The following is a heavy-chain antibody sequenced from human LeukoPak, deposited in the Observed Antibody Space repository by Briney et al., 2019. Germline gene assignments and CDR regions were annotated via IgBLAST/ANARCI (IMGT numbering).Heavy chain of an antibody. Sequence: SETLSLTCAVYGGSFGGYYWSWIRQPPGKGLEWIGEINHSGSTNYNPSLKSRVTISVDTSKNQFSLKLSSVTAADTAVYYCARVPFYGDYYYYYMDVWGKGTTVTVSS. CDR2: INHSGST. D-gene: IGHD4-17*01. CDR3: ARVPFYGDYYYYYMDV. CDR1: GGSFGGYY. J-gene: IGHJ6*03. V-gene: IGHV4-34*01.